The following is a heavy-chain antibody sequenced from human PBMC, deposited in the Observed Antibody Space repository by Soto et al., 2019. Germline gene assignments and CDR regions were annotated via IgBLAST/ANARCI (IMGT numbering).Heavy chain of an antibody. CDR3: AKGEYQLLEGWFDP. D-gene: IGHD2-2*01. J-gene: IGHJ5*02. CDR1: GGSISSYY. Sequence: SETLSLTCTVSGGSISSYYWSWIRQPPGKGLEWIGYIYYSGSTNYNPSLKSRVTISVDTSKNQFSLKLSSVTAADTAVYYCAKGEYQLLEGWFDPWGQGTLVTVSS. CDR2: IYYSGST. V-gene: IGHV4-59*01.